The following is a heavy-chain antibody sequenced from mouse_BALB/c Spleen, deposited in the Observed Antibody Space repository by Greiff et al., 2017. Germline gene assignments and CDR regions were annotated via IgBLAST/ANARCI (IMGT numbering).Heavy chain of an antibody. CDR1: GFTFSDYY. CDR2: ISDGGSYT. D-gene: IGHD1-1*01. CDR3: ARGLLRIPLFDY. J-gene: IGHJ2*01. V-gene: IGHV5-4*02. Sequence: DVQLVESGGGLVKPGGSLKLSCAASGFTFSDYYMYWVRQTPEKRLEWVATISDGGSYTYYPDSVKGRFTISRDNAKNNLYLQMSSLKSEDTAMYYCARGLLRIPLFDYWGQGTTLTVSS.